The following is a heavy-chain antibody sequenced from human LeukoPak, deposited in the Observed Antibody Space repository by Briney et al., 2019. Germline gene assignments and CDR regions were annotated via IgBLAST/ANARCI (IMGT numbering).Heavy chain of an antibody. Sequence: PGGSLRLSYAASGFTFSSYWMSWVRQAPGKGLEWVANIKQDGSEKYYVDSVKGRFTISRDNAKNSLYLQMNSLRAEDTAVYYCARVWSITIFGVVTQYYFDYWGQGTLVTVSS. V-gene: IGHV3-7*01. CDR2: IKQDGSEK. CDR1: GFTFSSYW. D-gene: IGHD3-3*01. CDR3: ARVWSITIFGVVTQYYFDY. J-gene: IGHJ4*02.